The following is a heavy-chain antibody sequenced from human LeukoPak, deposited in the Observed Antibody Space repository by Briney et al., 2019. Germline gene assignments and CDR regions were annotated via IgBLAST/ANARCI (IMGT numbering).Heavy chain of an antibody. J-gene: IGHJ4*02. V-gene: IGHV4-4*02. Sequence: SETLSLTCAVSGGSISSGYWWSWVRQPPMKGLEWIGEIIDSGSTNYNPSLKGRITISLDKTKNQFSLNVNSVTAADTAVYYCATYGPTSGGYAFEYWGQGILVTVSS. CDR1: GGSISSGYW. D-gene: IGHD2-15*01. CDR2: IIDSGST. CDR3: ATYGPTSGGYAFEY.